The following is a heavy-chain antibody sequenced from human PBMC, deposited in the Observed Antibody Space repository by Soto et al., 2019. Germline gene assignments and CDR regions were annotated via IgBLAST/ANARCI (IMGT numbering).Heavy chain of an antibody. CDR1: GFTVSSYA. CDR3: AKDSSSWSPLSYFDY. V-gene: IGHV3-23*01. CDR2: ISGSGGST. Sequence: AGGSLRLSCAASGFTVSSYAVSGVRQATGKGLEWVSAISGSGGSTYYADSVKGRFTISRDNSKNMLYLQMNSLRAEDTAVYYCAKDSSSWSPLSYFDYWGQGTLVTVS. J-gene: IGHJ4*02. D-gene: IGHD6-13*01.